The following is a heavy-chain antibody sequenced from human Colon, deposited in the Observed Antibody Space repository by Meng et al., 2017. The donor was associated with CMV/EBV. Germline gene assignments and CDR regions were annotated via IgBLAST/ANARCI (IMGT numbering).Heavy chain of an antibody. CDR1: GFSLDSHGVG. Sequence: HIPLKESGPTLVKPTQTLTLTCTFSGFSLDSHGVGVGWIRQPPGKAPEWVALIYWDDDKRYSPSLENRLTITKDTSKNQVVLTMTDMGPMDTATYFCSRRRTSIPFDYWGQGILVTVSS. CDR2: IYWDDDK. D-gene: IGHD2-21*01. J-gene: IGHJ4*02. V-gene: IGHV2-5*02. CDR3: SRRRTSIPFDY.